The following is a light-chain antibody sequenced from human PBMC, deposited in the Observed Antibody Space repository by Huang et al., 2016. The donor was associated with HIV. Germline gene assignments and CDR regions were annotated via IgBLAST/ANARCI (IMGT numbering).Light chain of an antibody. CDR1: QSISSN. Sequence: IVMTQSPATLSVSPGERATLSCRASQSISSNLAWYQQKPGQAPRLLIYGASTRATVIPARFRGSGSGTEFTLTISSLQSEDLAVYYCQQYNNRYTFGQGTKLEIK. CDR2: GAS. V-gene: IGKV3-15*01. CDR3: QQYNNRYT. J-gene: IGKJ2*01.